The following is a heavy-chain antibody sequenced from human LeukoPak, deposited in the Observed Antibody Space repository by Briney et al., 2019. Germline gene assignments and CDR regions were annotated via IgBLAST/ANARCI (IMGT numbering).Heavy chain of an antibody. V-gene: IGHV3-15*01. J-gene: IGHJ4*02. CDR2: MKSKTDGGTI. CDR1: GFTFTNAW. CDR3: LRHFDY. Sequence: GGSLRLSCAVSGFTFTNAWMSWVRQAPGKGLEWVGRMKSKTDGGTIDYAAPVKGRFTISRGDSKNTLYLQMNSLQIEDTAVYYCLRHFDYWGRGTLVTVSS.